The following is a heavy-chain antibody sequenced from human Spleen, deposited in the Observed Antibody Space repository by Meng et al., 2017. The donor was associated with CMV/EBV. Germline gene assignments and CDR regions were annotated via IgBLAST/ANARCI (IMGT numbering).Heavy chain of an antibody. J-gene: IGHJ5*02. Sequence: GESLKISCAASGFSFDDYAMSWVRQAPGKGLEWVANIKRDGSETYYVDSVKGRFTISRDNAKSSLFLQMNSLRAEDTAVYYCAASIWEVTTSAWGQGTLVTVSS. CDR3: AASIWEVTTSA. D-gene: IGHD4-17*01. CDR1: GFSFDDYA. V-gene: IGHV3-7*01. CDR2: IKRDGSET.